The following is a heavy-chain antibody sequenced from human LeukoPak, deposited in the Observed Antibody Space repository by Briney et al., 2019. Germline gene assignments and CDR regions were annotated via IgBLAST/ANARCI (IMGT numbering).Heavy chain of an antibody. Sequence: PGGSLRLSCTASGFTFSSYAMHWVRQAPGKGLEWVAVISYDGSNKYYADSVKGRFTISRDNSKNTLSLQVNSLSAEDTAVYYCAKGRYCDSTTCAYHGLDVWGQGTTVTVSS. CDR1: GFTFSSYA. CDR3: AKGRYCDSTTCAYHGLDV. CDR2: ISYDGSNK. J-gene: IGHJ6*02. V-gene: IGHV3-30-3*01. D-gene: IGHD2-2*01.